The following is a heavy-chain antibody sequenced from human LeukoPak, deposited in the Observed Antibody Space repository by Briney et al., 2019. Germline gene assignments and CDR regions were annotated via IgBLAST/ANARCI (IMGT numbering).Heavy chain of an antibody. CDR1: GFTFSSYA. V-gene: IGHV3-30*18. J-gene: IGHJ6*02. D-gene: IGHD2-21*02. Sequence: GGSLRLSCAASGFTFSSYAMSWVRQAPGKGLEWVAVISYDGSNKYYADSVKGRFTISRDNSKNTLYLQMNSLRAEGTAVYYCAKGDGYGMDVWGQGTTVTVSS. CDR3: AKGDGYGMDV. CDR2: ISYDGSNK.